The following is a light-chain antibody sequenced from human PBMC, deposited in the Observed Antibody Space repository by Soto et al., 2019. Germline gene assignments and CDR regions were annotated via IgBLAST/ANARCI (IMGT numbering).Light chain of an antibody. CDR3: QQYYSNPLT. Sequence: DIVMTQSPDSLAVSLGERATINGKSSQSVLYSSNNKNYLAWYQQKPGQPPKLLIYWASTRESGVPDRFSGSGSGTDFTLTISSLQAADVAVYYCQQYYSNPLTFGGGTKVEIK. CDR1: QSVLYSSNNKNY. V-gene: IGKV4-1*01. CDR2: WAS. J-gene: IGKJ4*01.